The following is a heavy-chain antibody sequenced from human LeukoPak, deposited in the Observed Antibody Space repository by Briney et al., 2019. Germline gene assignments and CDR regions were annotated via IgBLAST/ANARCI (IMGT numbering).Heavy chain of an antibody. CDR3: ARGHTYYYDSSGYYYIDY. V-gene: IGHV1-18*01. CDR2: ISAYNGNT. CDR1: GYTFTSYG. Sequence: ASVKVSCKASGYTFTSYGISWVRQAPGQGLEWMGWISAYNGNTNYAQKLQGRVTMTTDTSTSTAYMELRSLRSDDTAVYYCARGHTYYYDSSGYYYIDYWGQGALVTVSS. J-gene: IGHJ4*02. D-gene: IGHD3-22*01.